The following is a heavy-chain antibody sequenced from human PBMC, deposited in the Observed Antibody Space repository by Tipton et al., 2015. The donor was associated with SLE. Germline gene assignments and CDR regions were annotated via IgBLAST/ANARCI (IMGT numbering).Heavy chain of an antibody. J-gene: IGHJ3*01. CDR3: ARDSEGRRAFEL. CDR1: GYSISSGYY. CDR2: IYYTGNA. V-gene: IGHV4-38-2*02. Sequence: TLSLTCDVSGYSISSGYYWGWIRQPPGNGLEWIANIYYTGNANYNPSLKSRVTISVDTSRNQFSLQVRSVTPADTAVYYCARDSEGRRAFELWGQGTMVTVSS.